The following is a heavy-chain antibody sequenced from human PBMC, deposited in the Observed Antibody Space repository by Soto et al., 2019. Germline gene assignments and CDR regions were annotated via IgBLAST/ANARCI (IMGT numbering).Heavy chain of an antibody. J-gene: IGHJ4*02. V-gene: IGHV1-3*05. CDR3: ARSIVGVTALAY. Sequence: QVQLVQSGAEEKKPGASVKVSCKASGYTFTSYAMHCVRQAPGQRLEWMGWINAGNGNTKYSQKFQGRVTITRDTSASTAYMELSSLRSEDTAVYYCARSIVGVTALAYWGQGTLVTVSS. D-gene: IGHD2-21*02. CDR2: INAGNGNT. CDR1: GYTFTSYA.